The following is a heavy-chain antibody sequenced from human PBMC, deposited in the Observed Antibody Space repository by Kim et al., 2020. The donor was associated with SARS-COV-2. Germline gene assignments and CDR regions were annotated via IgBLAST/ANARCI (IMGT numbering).Heavy chain of an antibody. D-gene: IGHD3-10*01. CDR3: ARLGRDYYGSGINLDAFDI. V-gene: IGHV3-33*01. Sequence: GGSLRLSCAASGFTFSSYGMHWVRQAPGKGLEWVAVIWYDGSNKYYADSVKGRFTISRDNSKNTLYLQMNSLRAEDTAVYYCARLGRDYYGSGINLDAFDIWGQGTMVTVSS. CDR1: GFTFSSYG. J-gene: IGHJ3*02. CDR2: IWYDGSNK.